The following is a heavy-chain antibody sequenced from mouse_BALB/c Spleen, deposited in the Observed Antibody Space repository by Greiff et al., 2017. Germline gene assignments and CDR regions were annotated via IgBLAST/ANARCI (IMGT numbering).Heavy chain of an antibody. J-gene: IGHJ4*01. CDR3: ARRYDGYHRYYAMDY. V-gene: IGHV5-6-5*01. D-gene: IGHD2-3*01. Sequence: EVQLVESGGGLVKPGGSLKLSCAASGFTFSSYAMSWVRQTPEKRLEWVASISSGGSTYYPDSVKGRFTISRDNARNILYLQMSSLRSEDTAMYYCARRYDGYHRYYAMDYWGQGTSVTVSS. CDR1: GFTFSSYA. CDR2: ISSGGST.